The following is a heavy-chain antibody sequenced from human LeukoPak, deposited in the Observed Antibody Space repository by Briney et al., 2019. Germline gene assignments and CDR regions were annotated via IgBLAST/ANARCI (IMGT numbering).Heavy chain of an antibody. D-gene: IGHD2-2*01. CDR1: GFTFSNYA. Sequence: GGSLRLSCAASGFTFSNYAMHSVRQAPGKGLEWVAVISYDGSNKYYADSVKGRFTISRDNSKNTLYLQMNSLRAEDTAVYYCARVQRKYQLPRLNDYDYMDVWGKGTTVTISS. CDR3: ARVQRKYQLPRLNDYDYMDV. CDR2: ISYDGSNK. J-gene: IGHJ6*03. V-gene: IGHV3-30*04.